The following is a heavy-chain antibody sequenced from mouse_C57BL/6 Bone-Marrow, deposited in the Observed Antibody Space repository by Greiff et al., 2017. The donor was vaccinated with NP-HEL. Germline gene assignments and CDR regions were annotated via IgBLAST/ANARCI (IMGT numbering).Heavy chain of an antibody. D-gene: IGHD2-5*01. CDR2: IDPSDSYT. CDR1: GYTFTSYW. J-gene: IGHJ2*01. V-gene: IGHV1-50*01. Sequence: QVQLQQPGAELVKPGASVKLSCKASGYTFTSYWMQWVKQRPGQGLEWIGEIDPSDSYTNYNQKFKGKATLTVDTSSSTAYMQLSSLTSEDSAVYYCARDYSNYEDFDYWGQGTTLTVSS. CDR3: ARDYSNYEDFDY.